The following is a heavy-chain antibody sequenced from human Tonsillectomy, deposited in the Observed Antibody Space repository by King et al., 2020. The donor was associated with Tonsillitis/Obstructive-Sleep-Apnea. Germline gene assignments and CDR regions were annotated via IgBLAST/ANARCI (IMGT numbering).Heavy chain of an antibody. CDR1: GFTFDEYA. J-gene: IGHJ3*02. CDR2: ISWISGSI. Sequence: VQLVESGGGLVQPGRSLRLSCAASGFTFDEYAMHWVRQAPGKGLEWVSGISWISGSIGYADSVKGRFTISRDNAKNSLYLQMNSLRAEDTALYYCAKRGGNDAFDIWGQGTMVTVSS. V-gene: IGHV3-9*01. CDR3: AKRGGNDAFDI. D-gene: IGHD3-16*01.